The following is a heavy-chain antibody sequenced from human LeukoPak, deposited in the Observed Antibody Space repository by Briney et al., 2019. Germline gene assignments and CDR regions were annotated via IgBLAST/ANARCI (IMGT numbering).Heavy chain of an antibody. CDR2: IYYSGST. J-gene: IGHJ4*02. V-gene: IGHV4-59*01. CDR3: ARAGNYYDSSGYLFDY. Sequence: SETLSLTCTVSGGSISSYYWSWIRQPPGKGLEWIGYIYYSGSTNYNPSLKSRVTISVDTSKNQFSLKLSSVTAADTAVYYCARAGNYYDSSGYLFDYWGQGTLVTVSS. D-gene: IGHD3-22*01. CDR1: GGSISSYY.